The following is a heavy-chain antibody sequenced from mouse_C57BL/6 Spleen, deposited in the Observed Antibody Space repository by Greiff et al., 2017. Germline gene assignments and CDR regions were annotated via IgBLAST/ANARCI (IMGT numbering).Heavy chain of an antibody. Sequence: EVQRVESEGGLVQPGSSMKLSCTASGFTFSDYYMAWVRQVPEKGLEWVANINYDGSSTYYLDSLKSRFIISRDNAKNILYLQMSSLKSEDTATYYCARHEVAMDYWGQGTSVTVSS. CDR3: ARHEVAMDY. CDR1: GFTFSDYY. V-gene: IGHV5-16*01. CDR2: INYDGSST. J-gene: IGHJ4*01.